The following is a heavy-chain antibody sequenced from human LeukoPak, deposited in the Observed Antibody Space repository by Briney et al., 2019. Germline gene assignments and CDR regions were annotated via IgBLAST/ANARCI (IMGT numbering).Heavy chain of an antibody. Sequence: SETLSLTCTVSGGSISSYYWSWIRQPAGKGLEWIGRIYTSGSTNYNPSLKSRVTMSVDTSKNQFSLKLSSVTAADTAVYYCARGRGSSSWHNAFDIWGQGTMVTVSS. V-gene: IGHV4-4*07. CDR2: IYTSGST. J-gene: IGHJ3*02. CDR3: ARGRGSSSWHNAFDI. CDR1: GGSISSYY. D-gene: IGHD6-13*01.